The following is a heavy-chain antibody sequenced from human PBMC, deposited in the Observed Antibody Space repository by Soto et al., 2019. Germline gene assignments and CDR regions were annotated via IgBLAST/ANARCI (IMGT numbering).Heavy chain of an antibody. CDR2: IYYSGST. CDR3: AREGRYYGSGSYNWFDP. V-gene: IGHV4-59*01. J-gene: IGHJ5*02. D-gene: IGHD3-10*01. CDR1: GGSIIGYY. Sequence: SETLSLTCSVSGGSIIGYYWTWIRQPPGKGLEWIGYIYYSGSTNYNPSLKSRVTISVDTSKNQFSLKLSSVTAADTAVYYCAREGRYYGSGSYNWFDPWGQGTLVTVSS.